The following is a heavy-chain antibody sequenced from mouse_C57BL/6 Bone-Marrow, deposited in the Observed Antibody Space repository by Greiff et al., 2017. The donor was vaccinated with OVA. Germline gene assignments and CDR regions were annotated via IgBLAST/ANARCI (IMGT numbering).Heavy chain of an antibody. J-gene: IGHJ4*01. CDR3: ARLGAIDY. V-gene: IGHV5-12*01. CDR2: ISNGGGST. CDR1: GFTFSDFY. Sequence: EVKLVESGGGLVQPGGSLKLSCAASGFTFSDFYMYWIRQTPEKRLEWVAYISNGGGSTYYPDTVKGRFTISRDNAKNTMYLQMSRLKSEDTAMYYCARLGAIDYWGQGTSVTVSA.